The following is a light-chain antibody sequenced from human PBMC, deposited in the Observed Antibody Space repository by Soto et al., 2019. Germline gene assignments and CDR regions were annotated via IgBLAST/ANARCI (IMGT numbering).Light chain of an antibody. CDR3: QQYESSPPSYT. CDR1: QNLTTTY. Sequence: EIVLTQSPGTLSLSPGERATLSCRARQNLTTTYLAWYQQKPGQVPRLLIYGASSRATGIPDRFSGSGSGTDFTLTISRLVPEDFAVYYCQQYESSPPSYTFGQGTKLEIK. V-gene: IGKV3-20*01. J-gene: IGKJ2*01. CDR2: GAS.